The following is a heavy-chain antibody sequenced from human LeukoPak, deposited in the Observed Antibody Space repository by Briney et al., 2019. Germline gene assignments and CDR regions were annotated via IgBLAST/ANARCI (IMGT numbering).Heavy chain of an antibody. Sequence: GGSLRLSCAASGFTFSDYDMSWIRQAPGKGLEWVSYISSSGSTIYYADSVKGRFTISRDNAKNSLYLQMNSLRAEDTAVYYCAGDHVSSGYCDYWGQGTLVTVSS. D-gene: IGHD3-22*01. CDR3: AGDHVSSGYCDY. V-gene: IGHV3-11*01. CDR1: GFTFSDYD. CDR2: ISSSGSTI. J-gene: IGHJ4*02.